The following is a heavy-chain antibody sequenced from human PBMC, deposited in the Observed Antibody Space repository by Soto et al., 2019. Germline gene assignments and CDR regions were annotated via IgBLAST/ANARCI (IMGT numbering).Heavy chain of an antibody. V-gene: IGHV2-70*01. CDR3: ARRRNTRGSGWYYFDY. J-gene: IGHJ4*02. CDR1: GFSLSTSGMC. Sequence: SGPTLVNPTQTLTLTCTFSGFSLSTSGMCVSWIRQPPGKALEWLALIDWGDEKYYSTSLKTRLTISKDTSKNQVVLTVTNMDPVDTATYYCARRRNTRGSGWYYFDYWGQGTLDTVSS. CDR2: IDWGDEK. D-gene: IGHD6-19*01.